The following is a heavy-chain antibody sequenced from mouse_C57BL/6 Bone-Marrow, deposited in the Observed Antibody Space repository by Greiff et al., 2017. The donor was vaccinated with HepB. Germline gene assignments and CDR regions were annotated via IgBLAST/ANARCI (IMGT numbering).Heavy chain of an antibody. D-gene: IGHD2-3*01. CDR2: INPNYGTT. Sequence: LVESGPELVKPGASVKISCKASGYSFTDYNMNWVKQSNGKSLEWIGVINPNYGTTSYNQKFKGKATFTVDQSSSTAYMQLNSLTSEDSAVYYCARGWLLPYYFDYWGQGTTLTVSS. CDR3: ARGWLLPYYFDY. CDR1: GYSFTDYN. V-gene: IGHV1-39*01. J-gene: IGHJ2*01.